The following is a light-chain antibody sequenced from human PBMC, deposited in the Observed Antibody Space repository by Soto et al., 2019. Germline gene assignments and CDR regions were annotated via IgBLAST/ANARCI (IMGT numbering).Light chain of an antibody. CDR2: LGS. CDR1: QSLLHSNGYNY. V-gene: IGKV2-28*01. Sequence: DIVMTQSPLSLPVTPGEPASISCRSSQSLLHSNGYNYLDWYLQKPGQSPQLLIYLGSYRASGVPDRFSGSGSGTDFTLTISRLEPEDFAVYYCQQYGSSPLTFGGGTKVDIK. J-gene: IGKJ4*01. CDR3: QQYGSSPLT.